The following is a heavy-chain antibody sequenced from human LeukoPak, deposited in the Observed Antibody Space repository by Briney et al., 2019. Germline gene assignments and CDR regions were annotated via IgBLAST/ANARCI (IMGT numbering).Heavy chain of an antibody. CDR3: ARDLVAARLPDY. V-gene: IGHV1-2*02. Sequence: GASVKVSCKASGYTFTGYYMHWVRQAPGQGLEWMGWINPNSGSTNYAQKFQGRVTMTRDTSISTAYMELSRLRSDDTAVYYCARDLVAARLPDYWGQGTLATVSS. CDR2: INPNSGST. J-gene: IGHJ4*02. D-gene: IGHD6-6*01. CDR1: GYTFTGYY.